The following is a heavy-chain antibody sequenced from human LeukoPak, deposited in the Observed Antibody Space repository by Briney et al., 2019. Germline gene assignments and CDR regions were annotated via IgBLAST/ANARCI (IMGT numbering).Heavy chain of an antibody. D-gene: IGHD1-26*01. Sequence: PSQTLSLTCAVSGGSISSGGYSWSWIRQPPGKGLEWIGEINHSGSTNYNPPLKSRVTISVDTSKNQFSLKLSSVTAADTAVYYCARGVGATSPFDYWGQGTLVTVSP. CDR1: GGSISSGGYS. J-gene: IGHJ4*02. CDR3: ARGVGATSPFDY. V-gene: IGHV4-30-2*01. CDR2: INHSGST.